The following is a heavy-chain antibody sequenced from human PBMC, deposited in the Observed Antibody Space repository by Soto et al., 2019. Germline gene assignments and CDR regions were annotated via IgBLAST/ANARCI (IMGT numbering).Heavy chain of an antibody. CDR1: GFSLSTSGVG. V-gene: IGHV2-5*02. CDR3: ALRSPYSGGSNAGWFDP. D-gene: IGHD6-25*01. CDR2: IYWDDDK. J-gene: IGHJ5*02. Sequence: QITLKESGPTLVEPTQTLTLTCTFSGFSLSTSGVGVGWVRQSPGKALEWLAFIYWDDDKRYSPSLRSRLTITKHTSKNQVVLTLSNMDPVDSATYLCALRSPYSGGSNAGWFDPRGQGTLVTVSS.